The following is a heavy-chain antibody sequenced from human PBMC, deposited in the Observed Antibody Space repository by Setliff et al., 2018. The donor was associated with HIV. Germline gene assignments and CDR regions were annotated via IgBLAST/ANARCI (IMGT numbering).Heavy chain of an antibody. V-gene: IGHV1-18*01. J-gene: IGHJ6*03. CDR3: ARQSGDYTVTTYYMDV. CDR1: GYTFTSYG. Sequence: ASVKVSCKASGYTFTSYGISWVRQAPGQGLEWMGWISAYNGNTNYAQKLQGRVTMTTDTSTSTAYMELRSLRSDDTAMYYCARQSGDYTVTTYYMDVWGKGTTVTVSS. D-gene: IGHD4-17*01. CDR2: ISAYNGNT.